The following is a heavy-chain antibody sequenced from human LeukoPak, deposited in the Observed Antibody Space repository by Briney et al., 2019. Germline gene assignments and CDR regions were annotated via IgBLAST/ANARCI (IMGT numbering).Heavy chain of an antibody. CDR2: IYYSGST. Sequence: PSETLSLTCTVSGGSISSYYWSWIRQPPGKGLEWIGYIYYSGSTNYNPSLKSRVTISVDTSKNQFSLKLSSVTAADTAVYYCARDLSSTSSPLHPYYYYMDVWGKGTTVTVSS. J-gene: IGHJ6*03. V-gene: IGHV4-59*01. CDR1: GGSISSYY. CDR3: ARDLSSTSSPLHPYYYYMDV. D-gene: IGHD2-2*01.